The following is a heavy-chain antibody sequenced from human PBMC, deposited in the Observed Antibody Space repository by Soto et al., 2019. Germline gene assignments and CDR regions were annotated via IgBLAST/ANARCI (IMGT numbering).Heavy chain of an antibody. J-gene: IGHJ4*02. CDR2: INHSGNT. CDR3: ARALSVLRGVIIAH. V-gene: IGHV4-34*01. D-gene: IGHD3-10*01. Sequence: SETLSLTCAVYGGSFSDYSWSWIRQPPGEGLEWIGEINHSGNTNYNPLLKSRVTISVDTSKNQFSLKLSSMTAADTAGYYWARALSVLRGVIIAHWGQGTLVTGSS. CDR1: GGSFSDYS.